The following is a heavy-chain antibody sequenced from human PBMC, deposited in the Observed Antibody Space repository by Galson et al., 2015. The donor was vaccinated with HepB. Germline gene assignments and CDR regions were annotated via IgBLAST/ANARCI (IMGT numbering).Heavy chain of an antibody. CDR3: AKDPRRRLRGVLIPL. CDR1: GFTFSSYD. J-gene: IGHJ3*01. CDR2: ISYDGSNK. V-gene: IGHV3-30*18. D-gene: IGHD3-10*01. Sequence: SLRLSCAASGFTFSSYDMYWVRQAPGKGLEWVAVISYDGSNKYYADSMKGRFTISRDNSKNTVYLHMNSLRTEDTAVYYCAKDPRRRLRGVLIPLWGQGTMVTVSS.